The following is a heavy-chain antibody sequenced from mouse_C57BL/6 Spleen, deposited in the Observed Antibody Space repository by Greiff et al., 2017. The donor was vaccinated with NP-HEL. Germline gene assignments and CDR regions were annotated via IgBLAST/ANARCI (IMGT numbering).Heavy chain of an antibody. J-gene: IGHJ2*01. V-gene: IGHV1-15*01. CDR1: GYTFTDYE. D-gene: IGHD4-1*01. Sequence: VKLQESGAELVRPGASVTLSCKASGYTFTDYEMHWVKQTPVHGLEWIGAIDPETGGTAYNQKFKGKAILTADKSSSTAYMELRSLTSEDSAVYYCTRSLLGPYYWGQGTTLTVSS. CDR2: IDPETGGT. CDR3: TRSLLGPYY.